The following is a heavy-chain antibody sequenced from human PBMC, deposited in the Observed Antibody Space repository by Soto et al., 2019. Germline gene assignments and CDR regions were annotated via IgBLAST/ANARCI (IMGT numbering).Heavy chain of an antibody. D-gene: IGHD3-9*01. J-gene: IGHJ4*02. V-gene: IGHV3-13*01. Sequence: PGGSLRLSCAASGFTFSSYDMHWVRQATGKGLEWVSAIGTAGDTYYPGSVKGRFTISRENAKNSLYLQMNSLRAGDTAVYYCARGNPDYILRYFDWTPYDYWGQGTLVTVSS. CDR2: IGTAGDT. CDR3: ARGNPDYILRYFDWTPYDY. CDR1: GFTFSSYD.